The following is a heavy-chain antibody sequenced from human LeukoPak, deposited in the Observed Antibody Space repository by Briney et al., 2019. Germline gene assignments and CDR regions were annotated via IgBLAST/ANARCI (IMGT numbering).Heavy chain of an antibody. Sequence: PSETLSLTCTVSGGSISGSNYYWGWIRQPPGKGLEWIGNIYYSGSTYYKPSLKTRVTISVDTSKNQFSLKLTSVTAAGTAVYYFSRHASVDGNWPRPLDYWGQGSLVTVSS. J-gene: IGHJ4*02. CDR3: SRHASVDGNWPRPLDY. CDR1: GGSISGSNYY. V-gene: IGHV4-39*01. CDR2: IYYSGST. D-gene: IGHD6-19*01.